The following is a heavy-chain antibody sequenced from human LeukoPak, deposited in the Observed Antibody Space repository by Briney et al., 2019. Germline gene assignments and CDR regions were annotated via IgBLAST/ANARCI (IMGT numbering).Heavy chain of an antibody. Sequence: GRSLRLSCAASGFTFSSYGMTWVRQAPGKGLEWVAVISVDGSIKYYADSVKGRFTISRDNSKNTLYLQMNSLGAEDTAVYYFAKTVYGDLEYYFEYRGHGNLFSVSS. D-gene: IGHD4-17*01. V-gene: IGHV3-30*18. CDR3: AKTVYGDLEYYFEY. CDR1: GFTFSSYG. CDR2: ISVDGSIK. J-gene: IGHJ4*03.